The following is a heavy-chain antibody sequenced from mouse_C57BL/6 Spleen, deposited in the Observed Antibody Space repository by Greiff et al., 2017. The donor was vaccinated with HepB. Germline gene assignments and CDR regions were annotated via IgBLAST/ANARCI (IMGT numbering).Heavy chain of an antibody. Sequence: VQLKQSGPELVKPGASVKISCKASGYSFTGYYMNWVKQSPEKSLEWIGESNPSTGGTTYNQKFKAKATLTVDKSSSTAYMQLKSLTSEDSAVYYCARSVIYYGNNYAMDYWGQGTSVTVSS. CDR3: ARSVIYYGNNYAMDY. J-gene: IGHJ4*01. CDR1: GYSFTGYY. V-gene: IGHV1-42*01. D-gene: IGHD2-1*01. CDR2: SNPSTGGT.